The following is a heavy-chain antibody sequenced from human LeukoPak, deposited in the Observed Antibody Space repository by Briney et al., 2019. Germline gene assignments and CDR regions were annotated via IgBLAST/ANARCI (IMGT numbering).Heavy chain of an antibody. CDR3: ARFSGNYAIFDY. CDR2: ISSSSGSI. J-gene: IGHJ4*02. V-gene: IGHV3-21*01. D-gene: IGHD1-26*01. CDR1: GFSFSGYT. Sequence: PGGSLRLSCAASGFSFSGYTMNWVRQAPGKGLEWVSSISSSSGSIYYADSVKGRFTISRDNAKNSLYLQMDSLRAEDTALYYCARFSGNYAIFDYWGQGNLVTVSS.